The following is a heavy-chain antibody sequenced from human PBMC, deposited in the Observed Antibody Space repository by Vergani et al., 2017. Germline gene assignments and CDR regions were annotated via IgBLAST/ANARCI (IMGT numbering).Heavy chain of an antibody. D-gene: IGHD2-2*01. Sequence: EVQLVESGGGLVQPGGSLRLSCAASGFTFSSYSMNWVRQAPGKGLEWVSYISSSSSTIYYADSVKGRFTISRDNAKNSLYLQMNSLRAEDTAVYYCARRDIVVVAAAMDYYYCYGMDVCSEGTTVTVSS. CDR2: ISSSSSTI. V-gene: IGHV3-48*01. CDR3: ARRDIVVVAAAMDYYYCYGMDV. CDR1: GFTFSSYS. J-gene: IGHJ6*04.